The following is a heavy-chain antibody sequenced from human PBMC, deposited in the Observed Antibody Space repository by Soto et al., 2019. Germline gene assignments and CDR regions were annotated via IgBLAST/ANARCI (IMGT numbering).Heavy chain of an antibody. CDR1: DGCISSANW. J-gene: IGHJ6*02. Sequence: LSLTCAVSDGCISSANWWTWVSQPPGKGLEWIGEIYHGGSTSYNPSLKSRVTLSLDKFKNHFSLNLTSVTAADTAVYYCARLSFSYGVDVWGQGTTVTVSS. CDR2: IYHGGST. V-gene: IGHV4-4*02. CDR3: ARLSFSYGVDV.